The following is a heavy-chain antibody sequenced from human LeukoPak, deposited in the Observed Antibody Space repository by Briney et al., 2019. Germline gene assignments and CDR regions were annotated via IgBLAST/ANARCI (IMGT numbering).Heavy chain of an antibody. CDR3: AREPPWVVVVGGAFDI. CDR1: GGSISSYY. V-gene: IGHV4-4*07. CDR2: IYTSGST. D-gene: IGHD3-22*01. J-gene: IGHJ3*02. Sequence: SETLSLTCTVSGGSISSYYWSWIRQPAGKGLEWIGRIYTSGSTSYNPSLKSRVTISVDKSKNQFSLKLSSVTAADTAVYYCAREPPWVVVVGGAFDIWGQGTMVTVSS.